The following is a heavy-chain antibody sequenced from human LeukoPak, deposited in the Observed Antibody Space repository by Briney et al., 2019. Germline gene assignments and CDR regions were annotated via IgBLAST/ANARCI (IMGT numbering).Heavy chain of an antibody. CDR3: ASLVWGSYYYFDY. J-gene: IGHJ4*02. V-gene: IGHV4-59*01. CDR1: GGSIRSYY. Sequence: SETLSLTCTVSGGSIRSYYWHWLRPPPAKGLEGIGYSYYSERTNDNPFIKSRVTISVDTSKNQFSLKLSSGAAADTAVYYCASLVWGSYYYFDYWGQGTLVTVSS. CDR2: SYYSERT. D-gene: IGHD3-16*01.